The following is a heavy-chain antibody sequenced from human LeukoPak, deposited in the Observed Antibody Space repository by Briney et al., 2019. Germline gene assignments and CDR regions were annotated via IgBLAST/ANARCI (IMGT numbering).Heavy chain of an antibody. V-gene: IGHV4-34*01. D-gene: IGHD6-19*01. CDR3: ARGVIIAVAVNFDY. J-gene: IGHJ4*02. CDR2: INHSGST. CDR1: GGSFSGYY. Sequence: SETLSLTCAVYGGSFSGYYWSWIRQPPGKGLEWIGEINHSGSTNYNPSLKSRVTISVDTSKNQFSLKMSSVTAADTAVYYCARGVIIAVAVNFDYWGQGTLVTVSS.